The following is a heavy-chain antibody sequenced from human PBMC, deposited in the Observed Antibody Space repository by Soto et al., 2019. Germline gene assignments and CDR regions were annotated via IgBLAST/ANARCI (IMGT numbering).Heavy chain of an antibody. Sequence: SETLSLTCAVSGGSISSGGYSWSWIRQPPGKGLEWIGYIYHSGSTYYNPSLKSRVTISVDRSKNQFSLKLSSVTAADTAVYYCARVAATPWGQNWFGPWGQGTLVTVSS. J-gene: IGHJ5*02. CDR3: ARVAATPWGQNWFGP. V-gene: IGHV4-30-2*01. CDR2: IYHSGST. CDR1: GGSISSGGYS. D-gene: IGHD2-15*01.